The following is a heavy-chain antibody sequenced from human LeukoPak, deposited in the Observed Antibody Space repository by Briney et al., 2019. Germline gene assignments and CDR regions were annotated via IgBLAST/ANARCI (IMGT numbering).Heavy chain of an antibody. J-gene: IGHJ6*03. Sequence: SVKVSCKASGGTFSSYAISWVRQAPGQGLEWMGGIIPIFGTANYAQKFQGRVTITTDESTSTAYMELSSLRSEDTAVYYCARDSRSSWYRGYYEYYYMDVWGKGTTVTVSS. V-gene: IGHV1-69*05. D-gene: IGHD6-13*01. CDR1: GGTFSSYA. CDR3: ARDSRSSWYRGYYEYYYMDV. CDR2: IIPIFGTA.